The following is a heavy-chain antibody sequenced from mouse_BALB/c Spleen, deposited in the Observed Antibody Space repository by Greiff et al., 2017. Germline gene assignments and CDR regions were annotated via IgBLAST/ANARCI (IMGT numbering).Heavy chain of an antibody. J-gene: IGHJ4*01. CDR3: ARDGNYYAMDY. V-gene: IGHV7-1*02. CDR1: GFTFSDFY. Sequence: EVKVVESGGGLVQPGGSLRLSCATSGFTFSDFYMEWVRQPPGKRLVWIAASRNKANDYTTEYSASVKGRFIVSRDTSQSILYLQMNALRAEDTAIYYCARDGNYYAMDYWGQGTSVTVSS. CDR2: SRNKANDYTT.